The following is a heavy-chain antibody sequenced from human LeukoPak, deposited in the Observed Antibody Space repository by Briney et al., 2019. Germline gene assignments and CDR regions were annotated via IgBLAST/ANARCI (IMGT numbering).Heavy chain of an antibody. CDR1: GGSISSSSYY. CDR2: IYYSGST. CDR3: ARHVVTRGNAFDI. J-gene: IGHJ3*02. V-gene: IGHV4-39*01. D-gene: IGHD4-23*01. Sequence: MPSETLSLTCTVSGGSISSSSYYWGWIRQPPGKGLELIGSIYYSGSTYYNPSLKSRVTISVDTSKNQFSLKLSSVTAADTAVYYCARHVVTRGNAFDIWGQGTMVTVTS.